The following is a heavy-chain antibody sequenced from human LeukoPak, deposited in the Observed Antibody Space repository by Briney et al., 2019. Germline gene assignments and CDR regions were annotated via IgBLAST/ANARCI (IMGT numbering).Heavy chain of an antibody. CDR3: AKSGGYGLIDY. D-gene: IGHD6-25*01. J-gene: IGHJ4*01. V-gene: IGHV4-38-2*02. CDR2: VVHTGTT. CDR1: GYSFSSGYY. Sequence: PSETLSLTCTVSGYSFSSGYYWAWIRQPPGKGLEWIASVVHTGTTYYNSSLKSRVTISIDTSKNQVSLKMSSVTAADTAVYYCAKSGGYGLIDYWGQGTLVTVSS.